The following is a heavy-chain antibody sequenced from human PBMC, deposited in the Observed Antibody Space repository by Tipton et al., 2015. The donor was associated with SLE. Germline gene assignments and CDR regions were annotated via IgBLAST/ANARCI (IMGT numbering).Heavy chain of an antibody. J-gene: IGHJ4*02. CDR1: GASISDYH. D-gene: IGHD2-2*01. CDR2: IHHSGSA. CDR3: ARFPTYHFDL. Sequence: TLSLTCTVSGASISDYHWSWIRQPPGKGLEWIGLIHHSGSANYNPSLKSRVTISVDTSKNQFSLKLSSVTAADTAVYYCARFPTYHFDLWGQGTLVTVSS. V-gene: IGHV4-59*01.